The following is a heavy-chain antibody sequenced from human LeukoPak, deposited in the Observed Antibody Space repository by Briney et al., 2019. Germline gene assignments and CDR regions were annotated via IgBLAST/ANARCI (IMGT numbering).Heavy chain of an antibody. Sequence: GGSLRLSCAASGFTFSSYAMHWVRQAPGKGLEYVSAISSNGGSTYYANSVKGRFTISRDNSKNTLYLQMGSPRAEDMAVYYCARENSGSYYFDYWGQGTLVTVSS. CDR2: ISSNGGST. CDR3: ARENSGSYYFDY. CDR1: GFTFSSYA. D-gene: IGHD1-26*01. V-gene: IGHV3-64*01. J-gene: IGHJ4*02.